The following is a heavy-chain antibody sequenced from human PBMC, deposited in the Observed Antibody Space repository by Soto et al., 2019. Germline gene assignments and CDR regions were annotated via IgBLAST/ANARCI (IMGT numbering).Heavy chain of an antibody. CDR3: AREGSPDTAMADYYYYGMDV. CDR2: ISYDGSNK. Sequence: QVQLVESGGGVVQPGRSLRLSCAASGFTFSSYAMHWVRQAPGKGLEWVAVISYDGSNKYYADSVKGRFTISRDNSKNTLYLQMNSLRAEDTAVYYCAREGSPDTAMADYYYYGMDVWGQGTTVTVSS. CDR1: GFTFSSYA. V-gene: IGHV3-30-3*01. D-gene: IGHD5-18*01. J-gene: IGHJ6*02.